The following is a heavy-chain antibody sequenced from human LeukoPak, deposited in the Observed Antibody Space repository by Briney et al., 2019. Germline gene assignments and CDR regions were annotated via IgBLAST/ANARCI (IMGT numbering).Heavy chain of an antibody. Sequence: ASVKVSCKASGYTFTSYYMHWLRQAPGQGLEWMGIINPSGGSTSYAQKFQGRVTMTRDMSTSTVYMELSSLRSEDTAVYYCARDQYYGSGSYTYYYYYYMDVWGKGTTVTVSS. V-gene: IGHV1-46*01. CDR1: GYTFTSYY. J-gene: IGHJ6*03. D-gene: IGHD3-10*01. CDR3: ARDQYYGSGSYTYYYYYYMDV. CDR2: INPSGGST.